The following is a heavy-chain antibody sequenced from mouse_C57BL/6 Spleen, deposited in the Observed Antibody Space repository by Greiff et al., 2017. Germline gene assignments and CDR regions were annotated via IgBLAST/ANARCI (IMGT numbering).Heavy chain of an antibody. D-gene: IGHD4-1*01. Sequence: VQVVESGPELVKPGASVKISCKASGYAFSSSWMNWVKQRPGKGLEWIGRIYPGDGDTNYNGKFKGKATLTADKSSSTAYMQLSGLTSGDSGVYFCATGTFRFAYWGQGTLVTVSA. CDR1: GYAFSSSW. V-gene: IGHV1-82*01. J-gene: IGHJ3*01. CDR3: ATGTFRFAY. CDR2: IYPGDGDT.